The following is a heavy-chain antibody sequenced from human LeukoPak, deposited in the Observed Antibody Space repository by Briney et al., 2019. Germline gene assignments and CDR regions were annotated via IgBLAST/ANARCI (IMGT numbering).Heavy chain of an antibody. CDR1: GGSISDYD. Sequence: SETMSLTCTVSGGSISDYDWGWIRQPAGKGLELIRQVYSSGRTDYNPSLKSRVSMSVDTSKNEFNLEVRSVTAADTAVYFCAMYRYSNAVHDVFHIWGQGTRVTVSS. CDR2: VYSSGRT. D-gene: IGHD4-11*01. J-gene: IGHJ3*02. CDR3: AMYRYSNAVHDVFHI. V-gene: IGHV4-4*07.